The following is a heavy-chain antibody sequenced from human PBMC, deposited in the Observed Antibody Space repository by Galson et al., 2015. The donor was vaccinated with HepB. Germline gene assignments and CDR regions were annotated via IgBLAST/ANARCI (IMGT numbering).Heavy chain of an antibody. CDR1: GFIARNNY. D-gene: IGHD3-16*01. J-gene: IGHJ5*02. V-gene: IGHV3-53*01. Sequence: SLRLSCAATGFIARNNYMTWVRQAPGKGLEWVAVICSVSYAGETTFYADSVKGRFIISRDNDKNIVYLQMNRLRVEDTATYYCARDGGRWHVDWFDTWGQGTLVTVSS. CDR2: ICSVSYAGETT. CDR3: ARDGGRWHVDWFDT.